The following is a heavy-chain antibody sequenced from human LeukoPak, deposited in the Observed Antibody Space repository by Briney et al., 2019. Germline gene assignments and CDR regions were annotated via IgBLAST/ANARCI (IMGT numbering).Heavy chain of an antibody. CDR1: GYTFSGYY. D-gene: IGHD2-15*01. J-gene: IGHJ5*02. CDR3: ARDPGGGRDIVVYNWFDP. V-gene: IGHV1-2*02. CDR2: INPNSGDT. Sequence: GASVKVSCKASGYTFSGYYLHWVRQAPGQGLQWVGWINPNSGDTHYAQKFQGRVTMTRDTSISTAYMELSRLRSDDTAVYYCARDPGGGRDIVVYNWFDPWGQGTLVTVSS.